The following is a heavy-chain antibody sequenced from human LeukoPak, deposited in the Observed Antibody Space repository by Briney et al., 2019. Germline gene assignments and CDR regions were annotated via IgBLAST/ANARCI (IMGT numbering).Heavy chain of an antibody. D-gene: IGHD1-26*01. J-gene: IGHJ4*02. Sequence: PGGSLRLSCAASGFTFSSYGMHWVRQAPGKGLEWVAFIRYDGSNKYYADSVKGRFTISRDNSKNTLYLQMNSLRAEDTAVYYCAKQGIVGAPRPSGYFDYWGQGTLVTVSS. CDR1: GFTFSSYG. CDR3: AKQGIVGAPRPSGYFDY. CDR2: IRYDGSNK. V-gene: IGHV3-30*02.